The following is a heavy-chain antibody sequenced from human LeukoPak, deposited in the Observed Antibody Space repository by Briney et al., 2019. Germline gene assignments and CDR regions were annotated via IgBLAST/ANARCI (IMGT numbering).Heavy chain of an antibody. CDR2: INPISGGT. CDR3: ASIPNWGFDY. Sequence: ASVKVSCKASRYTFTGSYMRWVREAPGQGLEWMGWINPISGGTNYAQKFQGRVTMTRDTSISTAYMELSRLRSDDTAVYYCASIPNWGFDYWGQGALVTVSS. J-gene: IGHJ4*02. V-gene: IGHV1-2*02. D-gene: IGHD7-27*01. CDR1: RYTFTGSY.